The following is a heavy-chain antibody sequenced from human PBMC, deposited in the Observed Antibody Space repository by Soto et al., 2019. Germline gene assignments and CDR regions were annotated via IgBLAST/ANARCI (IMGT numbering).Heavy chain of an antibody. CDR3: AKSRSMIVVVPDY. J-gene: IGHJ4*02. Sequence: EVQLLESGGGLVQPGGSLRLSCAASGFTFSSYAMSWVRQAPGKGLEWVSAISGSGGSTYYADSVKGRFTISRDNSNNTLYLQMNSLRAEDTAVYYCAKSRSMIVVVPDYWGQGTLVTVSS. CDR2: ISGSGGST. V-gene: IGHV3-23*01. CDR1: GFTFSSYA. D-gene: IGHD3-22*01.